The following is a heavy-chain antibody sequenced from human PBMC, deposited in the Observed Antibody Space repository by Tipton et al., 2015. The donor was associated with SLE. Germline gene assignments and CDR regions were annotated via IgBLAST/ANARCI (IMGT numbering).Heavy chain of an antibody. V-gene: IGHV3-23*03. CDR1: GFTFSSYA. CDR2: IYSGGSST. J-gene: IGHJ4*02. D-gene: IGHD6-19*01. CDR3: AKDIAGYSSGLDY. Sequence: SLRLSCAASGFTFSSYAMSWVRQAPGKGLEWVSVIYSGGSSTYYADSVKGRFTISRDNAKNSLYLQMNSLRAEDTALYYCAKDIAGYSSGLDYWGQGTLVTVSS.